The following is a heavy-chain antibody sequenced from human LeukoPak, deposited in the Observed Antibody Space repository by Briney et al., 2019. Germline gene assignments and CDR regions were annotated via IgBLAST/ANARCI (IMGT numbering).Heavy chain of an antibody. V-gene: IGHV1-24*01. Sequence: ASVKVSCKVSGYTLTELSMHWVRQAPGKGLEWMGGFDPEDGETIYAQKFQGRVTMTEDTSTDTAYMELSSLRSEDTAVYYCATDPGEDGDAFDIWGQETMVTVSS. J-gene: IGHJ3*02. CDR1: GYTLTELS. CDR2: FDPEDGET. CDR3: ATDPGEDGDAFDI.